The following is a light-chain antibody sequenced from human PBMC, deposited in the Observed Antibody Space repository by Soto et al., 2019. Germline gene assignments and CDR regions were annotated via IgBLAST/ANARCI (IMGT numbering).Light chain of an antibody. CDR2: EVS. Sequence: QSALTQPASVSGSPGQSITISCTGTSSDVGGYNSVSWYQQHPGKAPKLMIYEVSNRPSGVSNRFSGSKSGNKSSLTISGLQAEDEADYYCSSYTTSSTLLYVFGTGTKLTVL. CDR1: SSDVGGYNS. J-gene: IGLJ1*01. CDR3: SSYTTSSTLLYV. V-gene: IGLV2-14*01.